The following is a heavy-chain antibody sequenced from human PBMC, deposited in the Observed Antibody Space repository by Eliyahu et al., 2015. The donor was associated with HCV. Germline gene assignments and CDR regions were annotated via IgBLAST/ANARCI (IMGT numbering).Heavy chain of an antibody. Sequence: QVQLVQSGAEVKKPGASVKVSCKASGYTFSNYAIHWVRQAPGQRLEWMGWINAGNGDTQYLQKFQGRLTLTRDTSAGTAYMELSSLRSEDTAVYYCAAESTYVWGTYGILDYWGQGTLVTVSS. CDR2: INAGNGDT. J-gene: IGHJ4*02. D-gene: IGHD3-16*01. CDR3: AAESTYVWGTYGILDY. CDR1: GYTFSNYA. V-gene: IGHV1-3*01.